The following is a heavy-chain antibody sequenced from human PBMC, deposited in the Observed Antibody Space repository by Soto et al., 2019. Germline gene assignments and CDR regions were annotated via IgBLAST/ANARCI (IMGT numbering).Heavy chain of an antibody. CDR1: GYTFTDHD. D-gene: IGHD6-6*01. J-gene: IGHJ6*02. CDR2: MNPNSGKT. V-gene: IGHV1-8*01. Sequence: GASVKVSCKASGYTFTDHDINWVRQATGQGLEWMGWMNPNSGKTDYAQKFQGRVTTTRNTSISTAYMELSSLRSEDTAVHYCARREHSSAPGGMDVWGQGTTVTVSS. CDR3: ARREHSSAPGGMDV.